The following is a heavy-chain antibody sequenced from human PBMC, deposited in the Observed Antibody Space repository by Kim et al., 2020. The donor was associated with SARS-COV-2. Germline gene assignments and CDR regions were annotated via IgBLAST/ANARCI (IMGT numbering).Heavy chain of an antibody. Sequence: YSQKFQGRVTITRDTSASTAYMELSSLRSEDTAVYYCARTPWMDYGSGSHPFDYWGQGTLVTVSS. J-gene: IGHJ4*02. D-gene: IGHD3-10*01. CDR3: ARTPWMDYGSGSHPFDY. V-gene: IGHV1-3*01.